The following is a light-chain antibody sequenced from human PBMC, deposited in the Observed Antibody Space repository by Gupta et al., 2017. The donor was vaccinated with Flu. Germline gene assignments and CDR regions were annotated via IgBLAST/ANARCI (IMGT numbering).Light chain of an antibody. Sequence: DIQMTQSPSSLSASVGDRVTITCRASQSISSYLNWYQQKPGEAPKLLIYDASSLQSGVPSRFSGSGSGTDFTLTISRLQPEDFATYYCQQRDSTLFTFGQGTKVEIK. V-gene: IGKV1-39*01. J-gene: IGKJ2*01. CDR2: DAS. CDR1: QSISSY. CDR3: QQRDSTLFT.